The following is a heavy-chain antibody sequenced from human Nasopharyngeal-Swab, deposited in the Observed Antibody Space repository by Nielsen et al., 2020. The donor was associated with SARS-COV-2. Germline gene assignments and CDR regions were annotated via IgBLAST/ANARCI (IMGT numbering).Heavy chain of an antibody. J-gene: IGHJ6*02. D-gene: IGHD5-18*01. CDR2: ISSSGSTI. CDR1: GFTFSDYY. Sequence: GGSLRLSCAASGFTFSDYYMSWIRQAPGKGLEWASYISSSGSTIYYADSVKGRFTISRDNAKNSLYLQMNSLRAEDTAVYYCARSHKGYSYGYTNYYGMDVWGQGTTVTVSS. CDR3: ARSHKGYSYGYTNYYGMDV. V-gene: IGHV3-11*01.